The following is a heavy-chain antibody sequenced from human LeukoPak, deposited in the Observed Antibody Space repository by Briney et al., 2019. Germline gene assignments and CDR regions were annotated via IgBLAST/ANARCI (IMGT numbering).Heavy chain of an antibody. J-gene: IGHJ4*02. Sequence: SVKLSSKDSAGTFTTYAISWVRQAPGQGLEWMGRIIPILGIANYAQKFQGRVTITADKSTSTAYMELSSLRSEDAAVYYCARGIVAVAGTWRAIDYWGQGTLVTVSS. CDR1: AGTFTTYA. CDR2: IIPILGIA. D-gene: IGHD6-19*01. CDR3: ARGIVAVAGTWRAIDY. V-gene: IGHV1-69*04.